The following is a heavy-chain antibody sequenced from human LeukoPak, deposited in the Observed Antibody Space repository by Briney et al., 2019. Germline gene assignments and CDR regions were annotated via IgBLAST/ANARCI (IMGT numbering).Heavy chain of an antibody. J-gene: IGHJ4*02. CDR1: GFTFSSYG. D-gene: IGHD2-15*01. V-gene: IGHV3-33*01. CDR2: IWYDGSNK. Sequence: GSLRLSCAASGFTFSSYGMHWVRQAPGKGLEWVALIWYDGSNKYYADSVKGRLTISRDNAKNSLYLQMNSLRDEDTAVYYCARARASGRSGFDYWGQGTLVTVSS. CDR3: ARARASGRSGFDY.